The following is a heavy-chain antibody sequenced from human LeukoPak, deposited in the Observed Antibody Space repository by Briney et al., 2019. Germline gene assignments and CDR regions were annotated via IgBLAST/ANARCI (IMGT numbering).Heavy chain of an antibody. CDR2: ISSNGGST. CDR1: GFTFSSYA. D-gene: IGHD2-2*01. V-gene: IGHV3-64*01. CDR3: ARAAHCSSTSCYGGFGDY. Sequence: PGGSLRLSCAASGFTFSSYAMHWVRQARGKGLEYVSAISSNGGSTYYANLVKGRLAISRDNSKNTLYLQMGSLRAEDMAVYYCARAAHCSSTSCYGGFGDYWGQGTLVTVSS. J-gene: IGHJ4*02.